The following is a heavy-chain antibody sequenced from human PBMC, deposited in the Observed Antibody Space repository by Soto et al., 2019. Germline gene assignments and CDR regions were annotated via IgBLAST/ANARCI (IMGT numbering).Heavy chain of an antibody. CDR3: ARDHYVYDILTGYGYYYGMDV. D-gene: IGHD3-9*01. J-gene: IGHJ6*02. CDR2: IYYSGST. V-gene: IGHV4-30-4*01. CDR1: GGSISSGDYY. Sequence: QVQLQESGPGLVKPSQTLSLTCTVSGGSISSGDYYWSWIRQPPGKGLEWIGYIYYSGSTYYNPSLKSRVTISVDTSKNQFSLKLSSVTAAYTAVYYCARDHYVYDILTGYGYYYGMDVWGQGTTVTVSS.